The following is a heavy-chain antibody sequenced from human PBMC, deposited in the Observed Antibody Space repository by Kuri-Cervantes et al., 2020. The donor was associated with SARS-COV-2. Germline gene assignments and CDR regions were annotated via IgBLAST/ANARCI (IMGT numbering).Heavy chain of an antibody. V-gene: IGHV1-69*13. CDR3: ARGRYVGSGSSYYYYYYMDV. CDR1: GGTFSSYA. Sequence: SVKASCKASGGTFSSYAISWVRQAPGQGLEWMGGIIPIFGTANYAQKFQGRVTITADESTSTAYMELSSLRSEDTAVYYCARGRYVGSGSSYYYYYYMDVWGKGTTVTVSS. J-gene: IGHJ6*03. D-gene: IGHD3-3*01. CDR2: IIPIFGTA.